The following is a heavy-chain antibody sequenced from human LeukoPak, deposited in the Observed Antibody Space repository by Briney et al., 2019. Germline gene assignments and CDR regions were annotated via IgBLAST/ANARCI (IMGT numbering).Heavy chain of an antibody. CDR3: ARGPTVTAASYYYYYMDV. J-gene: IGHJ6*03. D-gene: IGHD4-17*01. CDR1: GFTFSSYE. V-gene: IGHV3-48*03. CDR2: ISSSGSTI. Sequence: GGSLRLSCAASGFTFSSYEMNWVRQAPGKGLEWVSYISSSGSTIYYADSVKGRFTISRDNAKNSLYLQMNSLRAEDTAVYYCARGPTVTAASYYYYYMDVWGKGTTVTVSS.